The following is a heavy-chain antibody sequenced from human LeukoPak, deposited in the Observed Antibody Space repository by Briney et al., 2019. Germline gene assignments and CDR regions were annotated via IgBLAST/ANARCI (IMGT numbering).Heavy chain of an antibody. CDR3: ARGGISDYDILTGPNWFDP. J-gene: IGHJ5*02. CDR1: GGTFSSYA. Sequence: ASVKVSCKASGGTFSSYAISWVRQAPGQGLEWMGGIIPIFGTANYAQKFQGRVTITADESTSTAYTELSSLRSEDTAVYYCARGGISDYDILTGPNWFDPWGQGTLVTVSS. CDR2: IIPIFGTA. V-gene: IGHV1-69*13. D-gene: IGHD3-9*01.